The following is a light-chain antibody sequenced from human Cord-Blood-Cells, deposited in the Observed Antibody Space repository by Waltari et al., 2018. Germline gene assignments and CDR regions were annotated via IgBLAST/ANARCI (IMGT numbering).Light chain of an antibody. J-gene: IGKJ5*01. CDR3: QQRSNWPPVT. CDR1: QSVISY. V-gene: IGKV3-11*01. Sequence: EIVLTHSPATLSLSPGERATLSCRASQSVISYLAWYQQKPGQAPRLLIYDASNRATGIPARFSGSGSGTDFTLTISSLEPEDFAVYYCQQRSNWPPVTFGQGTRLEIK. CDR2: DAS.